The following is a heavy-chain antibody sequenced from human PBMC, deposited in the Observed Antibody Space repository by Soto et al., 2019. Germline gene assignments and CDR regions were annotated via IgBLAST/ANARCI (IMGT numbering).Heavy chain of an antibody. D-gene: IGHD1-26*01. J-gene: IGHJ4*02. CDR2: INPSDGGT. Sequence: QVQLVQSGAEVKKPGASVKVYCKASGYTFTSDYMHWVRQAPGHGLEWMGRINPSDGGTIYSQNFQGRFSVTRDTSTSTVYMELSSLRSEDTSVYYCAREFFVGVRATDYWCRGSRVTVSS. CDR3: AREFFVGVRATDY. V-gene: IGHV1-46*01. CDR1: GYTFTSDY.